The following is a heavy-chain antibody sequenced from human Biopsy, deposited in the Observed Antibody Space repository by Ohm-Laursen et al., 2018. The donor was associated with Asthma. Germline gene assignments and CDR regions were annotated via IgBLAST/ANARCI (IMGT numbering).Heavy chain of an antibody. J-gene: IGHJ4*02. CDR1: GGTFNTYV. V-gene: IGHV1-69*13. CDR2: INSVFGTT. D-gene: IGHD2-2*01. CDR3: ARKAGSCISRTCYSLDF. Sequence: ASVKVSCKSLGGTFNTYVIGWVRRAPGQGLEWMGGINSVFGTTTYPQKFQDRVTITADDSMSTVYMELSSLRSEDTAVYYCARKAGSCISRTCYSLDFWGQGTLVTVSS.